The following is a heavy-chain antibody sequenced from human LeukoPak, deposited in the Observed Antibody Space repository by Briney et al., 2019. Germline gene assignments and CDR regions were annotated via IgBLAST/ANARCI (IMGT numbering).Heavy chain of an antibody. Sequence: GGSLRLSCAASGFTFSTYSMHWVRQAPGEGLVWVSRNADSVKGRFTISRDNAKSTLYLQMNSLRAEDTAVYYCTRRVDATRWYDPWGQGTLVTVSS. J-gene: IGHJ5*02. V-gene: IGHV3-74*01. CDR1: GFTFSTYS. CDR3: TRRVDATRWYDP. D-gene: IGHD2-15*01.